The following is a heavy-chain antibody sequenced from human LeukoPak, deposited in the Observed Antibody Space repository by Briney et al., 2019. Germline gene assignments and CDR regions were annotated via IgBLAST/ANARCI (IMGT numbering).Heavy chain of an antibody. V-gene: IGHV3-21*01. Sequence: GGSLRLSCSASGFTFSTYSMNWVRQAPGKGLEWVSSINSSSRYIDYADSVRGRFTISRDNPKNSLYLQMNSLRAEDTAVYYCARVALVSGPSYGSESEAADYWGQGTLVTVSS. CDR1: GFTFSTYS. J-gene: IGHJ4*02. D-gene: IGHD3-10*01. CDR2: INSSSRYI. CDR3: ARVALVSGPSYGSESEAADY.